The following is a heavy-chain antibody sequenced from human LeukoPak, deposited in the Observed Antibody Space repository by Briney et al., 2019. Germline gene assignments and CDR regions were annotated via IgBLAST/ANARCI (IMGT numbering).Heavy chain of an antibody. Sequence: ASVKVCCKASGYTFTSYGISWVRQAPGQGLEWMGWISAYNGNTNYAQKLQGRVTMTTDTSTSTAYMELRSLRSDDTAVYYCARDPTYYDSSDDAFDIWGQGTMVTVSS. J-gene: IGHJ3*02. CDR1: GYTFTSYG. CDR2: ISAYNGNT. D-gene: IGHD3-22*01. CDR3: ARDPTYYDSSDDAFDI. V-gene: IGHV1-18*01.